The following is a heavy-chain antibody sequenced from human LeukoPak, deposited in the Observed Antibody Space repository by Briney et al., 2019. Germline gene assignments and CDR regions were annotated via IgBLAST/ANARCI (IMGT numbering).Heavy chain of an antibody. CDR1: GYTLSDIS. Sequence: ASEKLSCKVSGYTLSDISMYWIRQAPGKGHEWMGGIDREDGQTIYEQKFQGRVTMAEDTSTDTAYMEVSRLTSEDTAFYYCATVGYSYGAFDYWGQGTLVTVSS. D-gene: IGHD5-18*01. CDR2: IDREDGQT. J-gene: IGHJ4*02. CDR3: ATVGYSYGAFDY. V-gene: IGHV1-24*01.